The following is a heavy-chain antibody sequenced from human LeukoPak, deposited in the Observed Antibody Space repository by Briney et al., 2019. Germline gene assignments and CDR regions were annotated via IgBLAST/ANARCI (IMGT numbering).Heavy chain of an antibody. J-gene: IGHJ4*02. CDR2: IYDDGSKE. CDR3: ARDFKSGYVDS. CDR1: GFTFSNYG. V-gene: IGHV3-33*01. Sequence: PGGSLRLSCAASGFTFSNYGMHWVRQAPGKGLEWVAVIYDDGSKEYFADSVKGRFTISRDNSKNTVVLQMNSLRGEDTDVYYCARDFKSGYVDSWGQGTLVTVSS. D-gene: IGHD3-3*01.